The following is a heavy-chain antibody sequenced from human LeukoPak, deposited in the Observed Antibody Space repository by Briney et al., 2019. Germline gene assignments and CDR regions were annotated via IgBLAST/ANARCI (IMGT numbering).Heavy chain of an antibody. D-gene: IGHD5-24*01. CDR3: ARDLRGDGYNADY. J-gene: IGHJ4*02. Sequence: ASVKVSCKASGYTFTGYYMHWVRQAPGQGLEWMGRINPNSGGTNYEQKFQGRVTMTRDTSISTAYVELSRLRSDDTAVYYCARDLRGDGYNADYWGQGTLVTVSS. CDR2: INPNSGGT. CDR1: GYTFTGYY. V-gene: IGHV1-2*06.